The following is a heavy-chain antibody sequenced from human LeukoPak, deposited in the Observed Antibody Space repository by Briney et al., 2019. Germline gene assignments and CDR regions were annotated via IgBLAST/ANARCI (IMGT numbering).Heavy chain of an antibody. D-gene: IGHD2-15*01. CDR3: ARDRGGIVDY. CDR1: GGTFSSYA. J-gene: IGHJ4*02. V-gene: IGHV1-46*01. Sequence: ASVKVSCKASGGTFSSYAISWVRQAPGQGLEWMGIINPSGGSTSYAQKFQGRVTMTRDTSTSTVYMELSSLRSEDTAVYYCARDRGGIVDYWGQGTLVTVSS. CDR2: INPSGGST.